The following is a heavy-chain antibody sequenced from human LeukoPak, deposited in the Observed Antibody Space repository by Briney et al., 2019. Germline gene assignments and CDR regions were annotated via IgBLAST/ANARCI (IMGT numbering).Heavy chain of an antibody. D-gene: IGHD6-13*01. CDR2: ISWNSGSI. CDR1: GFTFDDYA. Sequence: PGGSLRLSCAASGFTFDDYAMHWVRQAPGKGLEWVSGISWNSGSIGYADSVKGRFTISRDNAKNSLYLQMNSLRAEDMALYYCARLGQKQLVRYYMDVWGKGTTVTVSS. J-gene: IGHJ6*03. CDR3: ARLGQKQLVRYYMDV. V-gene: IGHV3-9*03.